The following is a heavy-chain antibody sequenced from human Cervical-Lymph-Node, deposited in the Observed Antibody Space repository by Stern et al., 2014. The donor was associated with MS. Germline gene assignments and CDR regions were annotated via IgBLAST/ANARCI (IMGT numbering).Heavy chain of an antibody. J-gene: IGHJ4*02. CDR3: AISSSWYNYFDY. CDR1: GGSFSGYY. D-gene: IGHD6-13*01. CDR2: INHSGST. V-gene: IGHV4-34*01. Sequence: QVQLQQWGAGLLKPSETLSLTCAVYGGSFSGYYWSWIRQPPGKGLEWIGEINHSGSTNYNPSLKSRVTISVDTSKTQFSLKLSPGPAADTAVYYCAISSSWYNYFDYWGQGTLVTVSS.